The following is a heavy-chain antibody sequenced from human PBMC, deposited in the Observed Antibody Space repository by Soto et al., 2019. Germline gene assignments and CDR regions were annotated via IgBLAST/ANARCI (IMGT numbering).Heavy chain of an antibody. Sequence: PSETLSLTCTVSGGSISSSSYYWGWIRQPPGKGLEWIGSIYYSGSTYYNPSLKSRVTISVDTSKNQFSLKLSSVTAADTAVYYCARHGATWEVVGATMYFDLWGRGTLV. J-gene: IGHJ2*01. D-gene: IGHD1-26*01. CDR1: GGSISSSSYY. CDR2: IYYSGST. V-gene: IGHV4-39*01. CDR3: ARHGATWEVVGATMYFDL.